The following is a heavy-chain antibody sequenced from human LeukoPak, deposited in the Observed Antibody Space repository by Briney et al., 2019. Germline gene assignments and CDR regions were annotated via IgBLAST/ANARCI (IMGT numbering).Heavy chain of an antibody. CDR3: VKASRDTGTSGPYFYGMDV. V-gene: IGHV3-64D*06. J-gene: IGHJ6*02. Sequence: GGSLRLSCSASGFTFSRYAMHWVRQAPGKGLEYVSAISSNGGSTYYADSVKGRFTISRDNSKNKLYLQISSLRAEDTAVYYCVKASRDTGTSGPYFYGMDVWGQGTTVTVSS. CDR2: ISSNGGST. CDR1: GFTFSRYA. D-gene: IGHD2-2*01.